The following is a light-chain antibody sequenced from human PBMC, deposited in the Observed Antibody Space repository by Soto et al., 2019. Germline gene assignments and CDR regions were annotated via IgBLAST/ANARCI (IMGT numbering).Light chain of an antibody. J-gene: IGKJ4*01. CDR1: QSLFFRSSNRNY. CDR3: QHYDSSPGFT. V-gene: IGKV4-1*01. Sequence: DIVMTQSPDSLAVSLGERATINCKSSQSLFFRSSNRNYLAWYQQKPGQPPKLLFYWASTRDSGVPDRFGGSGSGTDFTLTISSLQAEDVAVYYCQHYDSSPGFTFGGGTKMEIK. CDR2: WAS.